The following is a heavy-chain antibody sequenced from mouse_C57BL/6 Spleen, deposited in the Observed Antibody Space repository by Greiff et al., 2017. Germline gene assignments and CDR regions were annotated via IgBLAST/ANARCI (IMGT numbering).Heavy chain of an antibody. Sequence: VQLQESGPELVKPGASVKLSCKASGYTFTSYDINWVKQRPGQGLEWIGWIYPRDGSTKYNEKLKGKATLTVDTSSSTAYMELHSLTSEDSAVYFCARKGVTGLFDYWGQGTTLTVSS. D-gene: IGHD4-1*01. CDR2: IYPRDGST. CDR1: GYTFTSYD. CDR3: ARKGVTGLFDY. J-gene: IGHJ2*01. V-gene: IGHV1-85*01.